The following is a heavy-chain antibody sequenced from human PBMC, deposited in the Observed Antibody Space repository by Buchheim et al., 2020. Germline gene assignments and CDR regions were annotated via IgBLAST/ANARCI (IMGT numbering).Heavy chain of an antibody. CDR2: MSYDGGST. J-gene: IGHJ4*02. V-gene: IGHV3-30-3*01. CDR1: QFTFSSHA. CDR3: ATGSRSGVSTKYVHDY. Sequence: QVQLVESGGDVVQPGRSLRLSCAASQFTFSSHAMHWVRQAPAKGLEWVAVMSYDGGSTMYAESVKGRFTIPRDNSKNTLYLEMNSLRDEDTAVYYCATGSRSGVSTKYVHDYWGQGTL. D-gene: IGHD5/OR15-5a*01.